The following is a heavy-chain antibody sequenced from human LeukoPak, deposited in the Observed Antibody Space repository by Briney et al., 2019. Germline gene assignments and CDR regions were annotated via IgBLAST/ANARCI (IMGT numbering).Heavy chain of an antibody. CDR2: INWDSTST. CDR3: ARDLKYCTGGMCYFTAVADS. J-gene: IGHJ4*02. CDR1: GFIFDHFG. V-gene: IGHV3-20*04. Sequence: PGGSLRLSCATSGFIFDHFGMNWVRQVPGKGLEWVSGINWDSTSTNYVDSVRGRFTISRDNAKNSLCLQMNSLRVEDTAFYYCARDLKYCTGGMCYFTAVADSWGQGTLVTVSS. D-gene: IGHD2-8*02.